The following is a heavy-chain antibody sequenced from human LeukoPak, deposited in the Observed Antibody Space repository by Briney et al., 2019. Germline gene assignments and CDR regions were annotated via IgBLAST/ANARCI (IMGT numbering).Heavy chain of an antibody. CDR2: ISAYNGNT. V-gene: IGHV1-18*01. D-gene: IGHD6-13*01. J-gene: IGHJ4*02. CDR1: GYTFTSYG. Sequence: ASVTVSCMASGYTFTSYGIRWVRQAPGQGLAWMGWISAYNGNTNYAQKLQGRVTMTTDTSTSTAYMELRSLRSDDTAVYYCARAYFIAAAGTSDYWGQGTLVTVSS. CDR3: ARAYFIAAAGTSDY.